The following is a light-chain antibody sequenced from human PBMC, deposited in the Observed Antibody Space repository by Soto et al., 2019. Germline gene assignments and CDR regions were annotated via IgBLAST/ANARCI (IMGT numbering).Light chain of an antibody. J-gene: IGKJ1*01. Sequence: VLTQSPATLSVFPGETATLSCRASQSVSSDLAWYQQRPGQAPRVLIYGASTRATGIPARFRGSGSGTEFRLTISSLQSEDFATYYCQQYNTWHPKMAFGRGTKVEIK. CDR3: QQYNTWHPKMA. CDR2: GAS. CDR1: QSVSSD. V-gene: IGKV3-15*01.